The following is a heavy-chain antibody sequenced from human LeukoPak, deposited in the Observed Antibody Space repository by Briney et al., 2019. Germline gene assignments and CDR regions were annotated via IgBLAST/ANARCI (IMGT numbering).Heavy chain of an antibody. CDR2: INAGNGNT. CDR1: GYTFIRYG. J-gene: IGHJ4*02. CDR3: ARDLYGDYFDY. V-gene: IGHV1-3*01. Sequence: ASVKVSCKASGYTFIRYGMHWVRQAPGQRLEWMGWINAGNGNTKYSQKFQGRVSITRDTSASTAYMELSSLTSEDTAVYYCARDLYGDYFDYWGQGTLVTVSS. D-gene: IGHD3-16*01.